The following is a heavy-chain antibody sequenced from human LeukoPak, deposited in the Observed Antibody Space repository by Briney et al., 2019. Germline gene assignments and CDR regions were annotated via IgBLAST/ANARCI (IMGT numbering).Heavy chain of an antibody. CDR2: ISGSGGST. Sequence: GGSLRLSCAASGFTFSSYAMTWVRQAPGKGLEWVSAISGSGGSTYYADSVKGRFTISRDNPKNTVFLQMSSLRVEDTAVYYCARQVGPDYWGQGTLVTVSA. D-gene: IGHD3-10*01. V-gene: IGHV3-23*01. CDR1: GFTFSSYA. CDR3: ARQVGPDY. J-gene: IGHJ4*02.